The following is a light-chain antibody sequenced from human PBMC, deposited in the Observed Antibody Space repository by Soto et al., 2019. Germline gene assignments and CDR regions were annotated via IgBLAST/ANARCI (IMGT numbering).Light chain of an antibody. CDR1: QTISSW. Sequence: DIQICQPPCALSGSVGDRVTITCRASQTISSWLAWYQQKPGKAPKLLIYKASTLKSGVPSRFSGSGSGTEFTLTISSLRPHDFATYHCQHYNSYSAAFGQGTKVDI. CDR2: KAS. V-gene: IGKV1-5*03. CDR3: QHYNSYSAA. J-gene: IGKJ1*01.